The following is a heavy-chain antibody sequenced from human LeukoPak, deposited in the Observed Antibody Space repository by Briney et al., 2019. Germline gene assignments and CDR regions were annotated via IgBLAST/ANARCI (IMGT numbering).Heavy chain of an antibody. D-gene: IGHD5-18*01. J-gene: IGHJ4*02. CDR1: DDSARSDNYY. V-gene: IGHV4-39*07. Sequence: SETLSLTCTVSDDSARSDNYYGGWVRQPPGKGLEWIGNIYYSGSTYYNPSLKSRVTMSVDTSKNQFFLKLSSVTAADTAMYYCARGSRGYTYGWGQGTLVTVSS. CDR3: ARGSRGYTYG. CDR2: IYYSGST.